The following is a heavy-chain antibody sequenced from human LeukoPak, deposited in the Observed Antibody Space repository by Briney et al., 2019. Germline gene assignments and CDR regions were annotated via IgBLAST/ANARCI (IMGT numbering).Heavy chain of an antibody. CDR2: IKSKTNGETR. Sequence: PGGSLRLSCAASGFTLSNAWMNWVRQAPGKGLEWVGLIKSKTNGETRDYAAPVKGRFTISRDNAENTLYLHMTSLRPEDTAVYYCTRGGRYTSYYWQYWGPGTLVTVSS. CDR3: TRGGRYTSYYWQY. J-gene: IGHJ4*02. CDR1: GFTLSNAW. V-gene: IGHV3-15*05. D-gene: IGHD1-26*01.